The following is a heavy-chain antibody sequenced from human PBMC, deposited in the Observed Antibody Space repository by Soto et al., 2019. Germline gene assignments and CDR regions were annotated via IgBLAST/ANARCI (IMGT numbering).Heavy chain of an antibody. V-gene: IGHV3-21*01. CDR1: GFTFSSYS. CDR2: ISSSSSYI. CDR3: ARARYSFDAFDI. D-gene: IGHD6-13*01. J-gene: IGHJ3*02. Sequence: EAQLVESGGGLVKPGGSLRLSCAASGFTFSSYSMNWVRQAPGKGLEWVSSISSSSSYIYYADSVKGRFTISRDNAKNSLYLQMNSLRAEDTAVYYCARARYSFDAFDIWGQGTMVTVSS.